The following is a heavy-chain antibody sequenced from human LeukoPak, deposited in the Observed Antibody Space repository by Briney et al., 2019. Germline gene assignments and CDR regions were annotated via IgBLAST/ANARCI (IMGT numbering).Heavy chain of an antibody. CDR1: GGSISTYY. CDR2: FYVSGSI. D-gene: IGHD4-23*01. Sequence: SETLSLTCTVSGGSISTYYWSWVRQPAGKGLEWIGRFYVSGSIDYNPSLKSRITISVDKSKNQISLKLTSVTAADTAVYYCARQGGLGTPASGSLEAFDYWGQGTLVTVSS. CDR3: ARQGGLGTPASGSLEAFDY. V-gene: IGHV4-4*07. J-gene: IGHJ4*02.